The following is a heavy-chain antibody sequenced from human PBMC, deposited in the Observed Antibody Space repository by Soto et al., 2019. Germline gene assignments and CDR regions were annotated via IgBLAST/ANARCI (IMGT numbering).Heavy chain of an antibody. CDR2: ISGSGGST. CDR3: AKDVCGGDCQIGYYFDY. CDR1: GFTFSSYA. V-gene: IGHV3-23*01. Sequence: PGGSLRLSCAASGFTFSSYAMSWVRQAPGKGLEWVSAISGSGGSTYYADSVKGRFTISRDNSKNTLYLQMNSLRAEDTAVYYCAKDVCGGDCQIGYYFDYWGQGTLVTVSS. J-gene: IGHJ4*02. D-gene: IGHD2-21*01.